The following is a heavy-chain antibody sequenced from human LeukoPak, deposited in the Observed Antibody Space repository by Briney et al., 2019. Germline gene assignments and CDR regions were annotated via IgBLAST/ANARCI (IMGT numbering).Heavy chain of an antibody. Sequence: PGRSLRLSCAASGFTFSSYAMHWVCQAPGKGLEWVAVISYDGSNKYYADSVKGRFTISRDNSKNTLYLQMNSLRAEDTAVYYCAGDRLSGWYGGDYFDYWGQGTLVTVSS. CDR2: ISYDGSNK. J-gene: IGHJ4*02. CDR3: AGDRLSGWYGGDYFDY. V-gene: IGHV3-30-3*01. CDR1: GFTFSSYA. D-gene: IGHD6-19*01.